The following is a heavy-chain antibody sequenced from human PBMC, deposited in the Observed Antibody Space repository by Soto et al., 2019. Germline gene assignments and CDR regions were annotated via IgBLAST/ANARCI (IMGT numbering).Heavy chain of an antibody. CDR1: GYTFTSYG. D-gene: IGHD2-15*01. CDR2: ISAYNGNT. V-gene: IGHV1-18*01. J-gene: IGHJ6*02. CDR3: ARDTSVVVVAATGYYYGMDV. Sequence: ASVKVSCKASGYTFTSYGISWVRQAPGQGLEWMGWISAYNGNTNYAQKLQGRVTMTTDTSTSTAYMGLRSLRSDDTAVFYCARDTSVVVVAATGYYYGMDVWGQGTTVTVS.